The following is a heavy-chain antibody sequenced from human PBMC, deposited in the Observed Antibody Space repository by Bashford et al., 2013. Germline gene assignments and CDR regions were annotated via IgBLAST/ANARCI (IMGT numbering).Heavy chain of an antibody. CDR3: AGMDTTLLPPRHFDF. Sequence: YSGATYYNPSLQSRVSMSMDTSKNQFSLKLSSVTAADTAVYYCAGMDTTLLPPRHFDFWGQGALVTVSS. D-gene: IGHD5-18*01. V-gene: IGHV4-31*02. J-gene: IGHJ4*02. CDR2: YSGAT.